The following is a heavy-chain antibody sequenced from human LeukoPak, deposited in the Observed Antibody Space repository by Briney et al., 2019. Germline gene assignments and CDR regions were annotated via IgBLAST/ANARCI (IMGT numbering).Heavy chain of an antibody. CDR3: ARGDYYDSSGYYS. D-gene: IGHD3-22*01. V-gene: IGHV4-39*07. Sequence: SETLSLTCTVSGGSISSSSYYWGWIRQPPGKGLEWIGSIYYSGSTYYNPSLKSRVTISVDTSKNQFSLKLSSVTAADTAVYYCARGDYYDSSGYYSWGQGTLVTVSS. CDR1: GGSISSSSYY. J-gene: IGHJ4*02. CDR2: IYYSGST.